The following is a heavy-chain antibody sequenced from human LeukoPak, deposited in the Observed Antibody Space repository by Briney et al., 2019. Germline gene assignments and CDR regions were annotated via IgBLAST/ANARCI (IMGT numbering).Heavy chain of an antibody. CDR1: GYTFTAYY. CDR3: ARDEGITERFDY. Sequence: GASVKVSCKASGYTFTAYYIHWARLAPGQGLEWMGWINPNTGDTKYAQKFQGRVTMTRGTTLRTAYMEMSRLRSDDTAIYYCARDEGITERFDYWGQGTLVAVSS. D-gene: IGHD1-20*01. V-gene: IGHV1-2*02. CDR2: INPNTGDT. J-gene: IGHJ4*02.